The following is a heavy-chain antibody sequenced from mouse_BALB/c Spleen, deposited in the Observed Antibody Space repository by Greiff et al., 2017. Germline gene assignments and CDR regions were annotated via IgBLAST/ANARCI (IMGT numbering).Heavy chain of an antibody. D-gene: IGHD1-1*01. CDR2: IWGGGST. Sequence: VMLVESGPGLVAPSQSLSITCTVSGFSLSRYSVHWVRQPPGKGLEWLGMIWGGGSTDYNSALKSRLSISKDNSKSQVFLKMNSLQTDDTAMYYCARSYYYGSSYLAYWGQGTLVTVSA. J-gene: IGHJ3*01. CDR1: GFSLSRYS. CDR3: ARSYYYGSSYLAY. V-gene: IGHV2-6-4*01.